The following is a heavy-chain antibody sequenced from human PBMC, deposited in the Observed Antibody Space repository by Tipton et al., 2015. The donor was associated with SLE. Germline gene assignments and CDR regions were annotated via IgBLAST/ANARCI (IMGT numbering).Heavy chain of an antibody. D-gene: IGHD2-21*01. CDR2: IFYTGST. CDR1: GASISSHH. CDR3: ARDVAGSYCGGDCSDFYYHMDV. J-gene: IGHJ6*03. Sequence: GLVKPSETLSLTCSVSGASISSHHWSWLRQPPGKGLEWIGHIFYTGSTIYNPSLKSRVTISIHTSETQFSLKLSSVTAADTAVYYCARDVAGSYCGGDCSDFYYHMDVWGKGTTVTVSS. V-gene: IGHV4-59*11.